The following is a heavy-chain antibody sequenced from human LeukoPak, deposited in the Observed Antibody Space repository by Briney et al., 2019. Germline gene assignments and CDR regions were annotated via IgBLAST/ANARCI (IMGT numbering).Heavy chain of an antibody. CDR1: GFSFSNYG. D-gene: IGHD5-18*01. J-gene: IGHJ4*02. V-gene: IGHV3-21*01. Sequence: GGSLRLSCAASGFSFSNYGMHWVRQAPGKGLEWVSSISSSSTYIYYADSVKGRFTVSRDNAKNSLYLQMNSLRAEDTAVYYCARRATTERGHSYGLDFWGQGTLVTVSS. CDR2: ISSSSTYI. CDR3: ARRATTERGHSYGLDF.